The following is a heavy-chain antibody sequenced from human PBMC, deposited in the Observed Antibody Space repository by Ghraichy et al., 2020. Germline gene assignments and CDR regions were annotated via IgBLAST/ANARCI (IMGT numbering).Heavy chain of an antibody. D-gene: IGHD1-7*01. Sequence: GESLNISCAASGFTVSSKYMSWVRQAPGKGLEWVSVIYSGGNTYYTDSVKGRFTISRHNSKNTLYLQVDSLRPEDTAVYYCARALTGTTYYYYYMDVWGKGTTVTVSS. CDR1: GFTVSSKY. CDR2: IYSGGNT. V-gene: IGHV3-53*04. J-gene: IGHJ6*03. CDR3: ARALTGTTYYYYYMDV.